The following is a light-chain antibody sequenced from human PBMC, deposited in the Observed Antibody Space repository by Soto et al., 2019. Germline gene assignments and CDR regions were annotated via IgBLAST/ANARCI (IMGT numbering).Light chain of an antibody. V-gene: IGLV2-8*01. CDR2: EVS. CDR3: SSYAGSNNFV. J-gene: IGLJ1*01. Sequence: QSALPNPPPASGSLGRSFTISSTETRRKVVGYNYVSWYQQHPGKAPKLMIYEVSKRPSGVPDRFSGSKSGNTASLTVSGLQAEDEADYYCSSYAGSNNFVFGTG. CDR1: RRKVVGYNY.